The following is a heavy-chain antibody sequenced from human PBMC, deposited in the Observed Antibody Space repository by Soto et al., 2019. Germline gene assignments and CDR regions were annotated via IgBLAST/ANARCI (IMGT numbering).Heavy chain of an antibody. CDR2: MNPNSGNT. V-gene: IGHV1-8*01. CDR3: ARGFFRYCTNGVCYTERGWFDP. J-gene: IGHJ5*02. CDR1: GYTFTSYD. D-gene: IGHD2-8*01. Sequence: QVQLVQSGAEVKKPGASVKVSCKASGYTFTSYDINWVRQATGQGLEWMGWMNPNSGNTGYAQKFQGRVTMTRNTSLSTAYMELSSLRSEDTAVYYCARGFFRYCTNGVCYTERGWFDPWGQGTLVTVSS.